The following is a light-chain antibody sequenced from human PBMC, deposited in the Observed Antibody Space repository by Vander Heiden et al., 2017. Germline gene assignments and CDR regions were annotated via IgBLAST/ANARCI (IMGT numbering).Light chain of an antibody. CDR1: QSVSSSY. V-gene: IGKV3-20*01. CDR2: GAS. CDR3: QQYGNLYT. J-gene: IGKJ2*01. Sequence: EIVLTQSPGTLSLSPGERATLSCRASQSVSSSYLAWYQQKPGQAPRLLIDGASSRATGIPDRFSGSGSGTDFTLTISGLEPEDFAVYYCQQYGNLYTFGQGTKLEIK.